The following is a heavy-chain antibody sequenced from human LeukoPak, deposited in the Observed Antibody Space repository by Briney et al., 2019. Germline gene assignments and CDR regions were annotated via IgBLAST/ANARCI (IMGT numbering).Heavy chain of an antibody. Sequence: SETLSLTCTVSGGSISSYYWSWIRQPPGKGLEWIGYIYYSGSTNYNPSLKSRVTISVDTSKNQFSLKLSSVTAADTAVYYCARVGSSSWYVLDYWGQGTLVTVSS. D-gene: IGHD6-13*01. V-gene: IGHV4-59*01. CDR1: GGSISSYY. J-gene: IGHJ4*02. CDR3: ARVGSSSWYVLDY. CDR2: IYYSGST.